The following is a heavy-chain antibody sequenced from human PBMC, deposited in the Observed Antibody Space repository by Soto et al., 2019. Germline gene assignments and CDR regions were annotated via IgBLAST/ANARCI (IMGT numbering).Heavy chain of an antibody. Sequence: ASVKVSCKAPRYIFTGYYIHWVRQAPGQGLERIVWINPNSGGTNYAQKFQVWVTMTRTPFISTAYMELSRLRSDDTALYCCEICSVGYPFDYGGQGILVTVSS. CDR3: EICSVGYPFDY. V-gene: IGHV1-2*04. CDR2: INPNSGGT. D-gene: IGHD5-18*01. J-gene: IGHJ4*02. CDR1: RYIFTGYY.